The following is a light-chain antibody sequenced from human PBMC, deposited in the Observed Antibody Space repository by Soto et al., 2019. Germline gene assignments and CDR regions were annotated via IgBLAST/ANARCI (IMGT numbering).Light chain of an antibody. J-gene: IGKJ1*01. CDR2: GAS. V-gene: IGKV3-15*01. Sequence: EIVMTQSPATLSVSPGERATLSCRASQSVSSNLAWYQQKPGQAPRLLIYGASPRATGIPARFSGSGSGTDFTLTISTLQPEDFATYYCQETYTTPWTFGQGTKVDIK. CDR1: QSVSSN. CDR3: QETYTTPWT.